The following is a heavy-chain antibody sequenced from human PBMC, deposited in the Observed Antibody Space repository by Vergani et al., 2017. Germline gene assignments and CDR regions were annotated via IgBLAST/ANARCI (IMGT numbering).Heavy chain of an antibody. D-gene: IGHD6-19*01. CDR3: ASDAHSGQRADR. Sequence: QVQLQESGPGLVKSSETLSLTCSVSFNSIRNLYCNWIRQPPGKGLEWIGSIQYSGNNNYNPSLKTRVTISVDTSKNQFSLTLTSVTAADTAVYYCASDAHSGQRADRWGQGILVTVTS. CDR2: IQYSGNN. CDR1: FNSIRNLY. J-gene: IGHJ5*02. V-gene: IGHV4-59*11.